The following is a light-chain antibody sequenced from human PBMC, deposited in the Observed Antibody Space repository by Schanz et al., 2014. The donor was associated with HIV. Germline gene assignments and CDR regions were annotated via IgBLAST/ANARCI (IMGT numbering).Light chain of an antibody. CDR2: AAS. CDR3: LQQNTYPLT. J-gene: IGKJ5*01. CDR1: QGIGNE. V-gene: IGKV1-17*02. Sequence: DIQMTQSPSSLSASVGDTVTITCRASQGIGNELGWYQQKPGKAPKRLIYAASFLQSEVPSRFIGSGSGTEFTLTITNLQPKDFATYYCLQQNTYPLTFGQGTRLEVK.